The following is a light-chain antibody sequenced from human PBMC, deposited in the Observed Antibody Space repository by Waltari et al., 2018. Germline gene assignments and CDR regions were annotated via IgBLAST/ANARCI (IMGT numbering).Light chain of an antibody. CDR1: PSLLHRNGSNY. CDR3: MGALQTAT. Sequence: IVMTQSPLSLSVTPGEPASIPCRSSPSLLHRNGSNYLDWYVQKPGQSPQVLNYLGSDRASGVPDRFSSSGSGTDFTLKISRVEAEDVGIYYCMGALQTATFGPGTRLDIK. V-gene: IGKV2-28*01. CDR2: LGS. J-gene: IGKJ5*01.